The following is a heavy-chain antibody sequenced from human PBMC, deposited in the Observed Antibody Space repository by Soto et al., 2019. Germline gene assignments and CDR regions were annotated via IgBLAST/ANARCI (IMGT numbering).Heavy chain of an antibody. CDR2: INSDGSTT. CDR1: GFTFRDHX. CDR3: ARGYSSGPDY. J-gene: IGHJ4*02. V-gene: IGHV3-74*01. D-gene: IGHD6-19*01. Sequence: GGSLRLSCAASGFTFRDHXMHWVRQAPGKGLVWVSRINSDGSTTTYADSVKGRFTISRDNAKSTLYLQLNSLRAEDTALYYCARGYSSGPDYWGQGTLVTVSS.